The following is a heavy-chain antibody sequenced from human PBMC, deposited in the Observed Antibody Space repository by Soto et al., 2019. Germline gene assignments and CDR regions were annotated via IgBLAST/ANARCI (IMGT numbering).Heavy chain of an antibody. CDR2: ISGTADST. V-gene: IGHV3-23*01. CDR1: GFTFSSYA. Sequence: PGGSLRLSCAASGFTFSSYAMSWVRQAPGKGLEWVSAISGTADSTFYADSVKGRFAISRDNSENTLFLQMSSLRAEDTAVYYCAKKDEGSSWFYLDHRGQRTLVTVSS. D-gene: IGHD6-13*01. CDR3: AKKDEGSSWFYLDH. J-gene: IGHJ4*02.